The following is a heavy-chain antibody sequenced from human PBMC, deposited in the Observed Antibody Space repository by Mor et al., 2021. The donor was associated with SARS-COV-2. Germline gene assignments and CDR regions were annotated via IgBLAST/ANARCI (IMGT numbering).Heavy chain of an antibody. D-gene: IGHD2-2*01. Sequence: KGLEWIGSIYYIVSTYYNPSLKSRVTISVDTSKNQFSLKLSSVTAADTAVHYCARGSGTEYQLLLYFDYWGQGTLVTVSS. J-gene: IGHJ4*02. CDR2: IYYIVST. CDR3: ARGSGTEYQLLLYFDY. V-gene: IGHV4-39*07.